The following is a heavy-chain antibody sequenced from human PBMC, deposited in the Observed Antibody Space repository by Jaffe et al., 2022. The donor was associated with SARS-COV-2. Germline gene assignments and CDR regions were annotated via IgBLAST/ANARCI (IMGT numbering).Heavy chain of an antibody. V-gene: IGHV3-23*01. CDR2: ISGNGIST. D-gene: IGHD6-19*01. CDR1: GFTFSSYA. J-gene: IGHJ4*02. CDR3: AKAPVSGYGSGWYPFDY. Sequence: EVQLLESGGGLVQPGGSLRLSCAASGFTFSSYAIHWVRQAPGKGLEWVSGISGNGISTYYADSVKGRFTISRDNSKNTLYLQMNSLRAEDTAVYSCAKAPVSGYGSGWYPFDYWGQGTLVTVSS.